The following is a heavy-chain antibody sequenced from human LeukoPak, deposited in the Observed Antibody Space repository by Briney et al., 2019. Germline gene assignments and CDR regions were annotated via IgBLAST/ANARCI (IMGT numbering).Heavy chain of an antibody. V-gene: IGHV6-1*01. Sequence: SQTLSLTCAMSGDSISSSGFTWNWMRQGPSRGFEGLRRTYDMSKWYKDYVISVKTRLIINPNTTNNQLSLHLIFVTPEDTGVYYWAIADRVRARQFDAFDIWGQGTMVTVSS. CDR2: TYDMSKWYK. CDR1: GDSISSSGFT. J-gene: IGHJ3*02. CDR3: AIADRVRARQFDAFDI. D-gene: IGHD3-22*01.